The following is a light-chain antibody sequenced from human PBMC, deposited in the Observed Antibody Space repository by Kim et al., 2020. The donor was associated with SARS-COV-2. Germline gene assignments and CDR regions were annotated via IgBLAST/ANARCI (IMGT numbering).Light chain of an antibody. CDR1: QGINSF. J-gene: IGKJ4*01. Sequence: SASVGDRVTITCRASQGINSFLAWYQQKSGKTPKLLIYDASSLESGVPSRFSGSGSGTDFTLTISSLQPEDFATYYCQQFNNYPLTFGGGTKLEI. CDR3: QQFNNYPLT. V-gene: IGKV1D-13*01. CDR2: DAS.